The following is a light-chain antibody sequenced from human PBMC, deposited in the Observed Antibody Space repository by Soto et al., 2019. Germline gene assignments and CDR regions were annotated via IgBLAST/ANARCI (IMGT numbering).Light chain of an antibody. CDR3: CSYSTTTIL. CDR1: TSDIGSYYL. V-gene: IGLV2-14*02. Sequence: QSALTQPASVSGSPGQSITISCTGTTSDIGSYYLVSWYQQHPGKAPKLLIYEGTQRPSGVSTRFSASKSGNTASLTISGLQPEDEADYYCCSYSTTTILFGGGTKLTVL. J-gene: IGLJ2*01. CDR2: EGT.